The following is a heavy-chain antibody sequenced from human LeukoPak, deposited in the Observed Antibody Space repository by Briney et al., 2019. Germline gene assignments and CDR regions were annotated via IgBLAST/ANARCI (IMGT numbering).Heavy chain of an antibody. V-gene: IGHV1-2*02. CDR3: ASASSSSLGRFDY. CDR1: GYTFAGYY. Sequence: GASVKVSCKASGYTFAGYYMHWVRQAPGQGLEWMGWINPNSGGTNYAQKFQGRVTMTRDTSISTAYMELSRLRSDDTAVYYCASASSSSLGRFDYWGRGTLVTVSS. J-gene: IGHJ4*02. CDR2: INPNSGGT. D-gene: IGHD6-6*01.